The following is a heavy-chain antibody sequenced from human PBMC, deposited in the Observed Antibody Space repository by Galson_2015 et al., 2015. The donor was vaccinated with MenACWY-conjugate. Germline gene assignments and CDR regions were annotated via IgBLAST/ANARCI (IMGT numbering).Heavy chain of an antibody. Sequence: SLRLSCAAAGFTFRSYAMNWVRLAPGKGLEWVALISYDGSNKHYADSVKGRFTISRDNSKNTLDVQMNSLRAEDTAVYYCVASRSSYHPLDYWGQGTLVTVSS. CDR3: VASRSSYHPLDY. D-gene: IGHD2-2*01. V-gene: IGHV3-30*04. CDR1: GFTFRSYA. J-gene: IGHJ4*02. CDR2: ISYDGSNK.